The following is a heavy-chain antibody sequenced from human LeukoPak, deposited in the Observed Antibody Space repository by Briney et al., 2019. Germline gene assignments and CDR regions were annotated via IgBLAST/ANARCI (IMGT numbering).Heavy chain of an antibody. V-gene: IGHV3-15*01. CDR2: IKSKTDGGTT. CDR3: PTGIAVAGY. D-gene: IGHD6-19*01. J-gene: IGHJ4*02. Sequence: KTGGSLRLSCAASGFTFSNAWMSWVRQAPGKGREWVGRIKSKTDGGTTDSAAPVKGRFTNSREDSKNTLYLQMNSLNTEDTAVYYCPTGIAVAGYWGQGTLVTVSS. CDR1: GFTFSNAW.